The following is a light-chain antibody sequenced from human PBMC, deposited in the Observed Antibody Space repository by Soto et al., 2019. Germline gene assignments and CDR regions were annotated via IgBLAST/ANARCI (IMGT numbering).Light chain of an antibody. Sequence: EIVMTQSPATLSMSPGERATLSCRASQSVSSNLACYQQKPGQAARHLMYGASTRATGFPARFSGSGSGTEFTLTINSLQSEDYAVYYCQQHNNRPPVTFGGGTKVDIK. CDR1: QSVSSN. J-gene: IGKJ4*01. CDR2: GAS. CDR3: QQHNNRPPVT. V-gene: IGKV3-15*01.